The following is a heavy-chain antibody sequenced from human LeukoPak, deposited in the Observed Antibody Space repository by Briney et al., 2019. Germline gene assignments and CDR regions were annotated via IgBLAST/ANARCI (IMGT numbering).Heavy chain of an antibody. CDR1: GITFISYA. D-gene: IGHD5-24*01. CDR2: ISGDGGST. J-gene: IGHJ4*02. CDR3: AKDIERWLQLKPTAFDY. V-gene: IGHV3-43*02. Sequence: PGGSLRLSCAASGITFISYAMHWVRQAPGKGLEWVSLISGDGGSTYYADSVKGRFTISRDNSKSSLYLQMNSLRTEDTALYYCAKDIERWLQLKPTAFDYWGQGTLVTVSS.